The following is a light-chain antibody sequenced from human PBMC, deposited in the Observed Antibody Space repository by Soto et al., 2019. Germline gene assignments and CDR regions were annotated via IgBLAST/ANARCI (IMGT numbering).Light chain of an antibody. CDR1: QSVSSY. Sequence: EIVLTQSPATLSLSPGERATLSCRASQSVSSYLAWYQQKPGQAPRLLIYDASNRATGIPARFSGIGFGTDFTLTFSSLEPEDFAVYYCQQRSNWPPAFGQGTKVDIK. V-gene: IGKV3-11*01. J-gene: IGKJ1*01. CDR3: QQRSNWPPA. CDR2: DAS.